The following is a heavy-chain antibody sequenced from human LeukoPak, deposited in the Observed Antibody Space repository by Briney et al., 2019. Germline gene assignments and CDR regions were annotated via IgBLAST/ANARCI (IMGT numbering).Heavy chain of an antibody. Sequence: SVKVSSKASGGTFSSYAISWVRQAPGQGLEWMGGIIPIFGTANYAQKFQGRVTITADESTSTAYMELSSLRSEDTAVYYCASRGSGYYPFSVDYWGQGTLVTVSA. CDR1: GGTFSSYA. CDR2: IIPIFGTA. V-gene: IGHV1-69*13. CDR3: ASRGSGYYPFSVDY. D-gene: IGHD3-3*01. J-gene: IGHJ4*02.